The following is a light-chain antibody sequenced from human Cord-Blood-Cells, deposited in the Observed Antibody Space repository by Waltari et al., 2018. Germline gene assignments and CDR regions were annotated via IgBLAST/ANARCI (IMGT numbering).Light chain of an antibody. J-gene: IGKJ1*01. CDR3: QQYNSYWWT. CDR1: QSISSW. V-gene: IGKV1-5*03. CDR2: KAS. Sequence: DIQMTQSPSTLSASVGDRVTTTCRASQSISSWLAWYQQKPGKAPKLLIYKASSLESGVTSRFSGSGSGTEFTLTISSLQPDDFATYYCQQYNSYWWTFGQGTKVEIK.